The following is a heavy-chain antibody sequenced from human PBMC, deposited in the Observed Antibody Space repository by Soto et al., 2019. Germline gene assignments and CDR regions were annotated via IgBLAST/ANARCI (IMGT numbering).Heavy chain of an antibody. J-gene: IGHJ5*02. V-gene: IGHV4-59*05. CDR3: ARPKTIGAAAGKGWFDP. CDR1: GSSISSYY. D-gene: IGHD6-13*01. Sequence: SETLSLTCTVSGSSISSYYWNWIRQSPGKGLEWIGSIFYTGSTYYSPSLKGRLTISVDPSKNQFSLKLTSVTAADTAMYYCARPKTIGAAAGKGWFDPWGQGTLVTVS. CDR2: IFYTGST.